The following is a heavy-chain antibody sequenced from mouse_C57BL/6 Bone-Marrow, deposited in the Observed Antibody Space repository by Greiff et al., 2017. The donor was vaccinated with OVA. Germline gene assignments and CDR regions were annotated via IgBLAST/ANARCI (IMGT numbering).Heavy chain of an antibody. CDR3: ARPPWQLRLRWYAMDY. J-gene: IGHJ4*01. V-gene: IGHV5-2*01. D-gene: IGHD3-2*02. Sequence: EVKVVESGGGLVQPGESLKLSCESNEYEFPSHDMSWVRKTPEKRLELVAAINSDGGSTYYPDTMARRFIISRDNTKKTLYLQMSSLRSEDTALYYCARPPWQLRLRWYAMDYWGQGTSVTVSS. CDR2: INSDGGST. CDR1: EYEFPSHD.